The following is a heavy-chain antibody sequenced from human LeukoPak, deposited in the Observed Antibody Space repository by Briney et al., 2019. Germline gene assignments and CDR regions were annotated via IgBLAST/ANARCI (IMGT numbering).Heavy chain of an antibody. Sequence: GGSLRLSCAASGFTFRNYAMSWVRQAPGKGLEWVAVISYDGSNKYYADSVKGRFTISRDNSKNTLYLQMNSLRAEDTAVYYCAKVGGQWLVLDYFDYWGQGTLVTVSS. V-gene: IGHV3-30*18. J-gene: IGHJ4*02. D-gene: IGHD6-19*01. CDR2: ISYDGSNK. CDR1: GFTFRNYA. CDR3: AKVGGQWLVLDYFDY.